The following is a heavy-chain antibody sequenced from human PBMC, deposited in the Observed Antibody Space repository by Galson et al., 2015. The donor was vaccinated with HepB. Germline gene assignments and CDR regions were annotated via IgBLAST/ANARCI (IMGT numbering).Heavy chain of an antibody. CDR2: ISYDGSNK. D-gene: IGHD1-14*01. J-gene: IGHJ4*02. V-gene: IGHV3-30*04. CDR1: GFTFSSYA. Sequence: SLRLSCAASGFTFSSYAMHWVRQAPGKGLEWVAVISYDGSNKYYADSVKGRFTISRDNSKNTLYLQMNSLRAEDTAVYYCARDHDVFAGWTEPGSYWGQGTLVTVSS. CDR3: ARDHDVFAGWTEPGSY.